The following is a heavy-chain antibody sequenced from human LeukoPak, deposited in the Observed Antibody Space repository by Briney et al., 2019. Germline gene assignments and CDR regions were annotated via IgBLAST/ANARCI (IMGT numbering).Heavy chain of an antibody. Sequence: SEALSLACTVSGYSISSGYYWGWIRQPPGKGLEWIGSIYHSGSTYYNPSLKSRVTISVDTSKNQFSLKLSSVTAADTAVYYCARGGAWIQLWFIWGQGTLVTVSS. CDR3: ARGGAWIQLWFI. CDR2: IYHSGST. CDR1: GYSISSGYY. V-gene: IGHV4-38-2*02. D-gene: IGHD5-18*01. J-gene: IGHJ4*02.